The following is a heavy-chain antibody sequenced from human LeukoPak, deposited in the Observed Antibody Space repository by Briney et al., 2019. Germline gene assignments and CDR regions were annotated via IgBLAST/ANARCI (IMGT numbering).Heavy chain of an antibody. D-gene: IGHD2-21*01. CDR1: GFTFSSYA. J-gene: IGHJ4*02. Sequence: GGSLRLSCVGSGFTFSSYAIKWVRQPPGKGLEWVSSITDSGDVTYYADSVKGRFSISRDNSKNTVYLQMNSLRAEDKAVYYCXXXXXXSGVAYYFDFWGQGTLVTVSS. CDR3: XXXXXXSGVAYYFDF. V-gene: IGHV3-23*01. CDR2: ITDSGDVT.